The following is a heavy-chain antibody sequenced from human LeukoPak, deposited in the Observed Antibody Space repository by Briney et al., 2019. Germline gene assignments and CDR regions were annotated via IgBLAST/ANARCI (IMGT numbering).Heavy chain of an antibody. Sequence: ASETLSLTCTVSGGSIRSGYYWGWIRQPPGKGLEWIGCIYQSGSTYYNPSLKSRVTISVDTSKNHFSLKLSSVTAADTAVYYCARVPGPNWFDPWGQGTLVTVSS. CDR1: GGSIRSGYY. CDR3: ARVPGPNWFDP. J-gene: IGHJ5*02. V-gene: IGHV4-38-2*02. CDR2: IYQSGST.